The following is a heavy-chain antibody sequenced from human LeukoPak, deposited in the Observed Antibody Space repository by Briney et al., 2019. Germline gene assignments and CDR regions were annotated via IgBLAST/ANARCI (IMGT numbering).Heavy chain of an antibody. V-gene: IGHV3-15*07. CDR1: GLIFNDAW. CDR3: AREGDRRAFDI. D-gene: IGHD2-21*01. CDR2: IKSKTDGASI. Sequence: GGSLRLSCAASGLIFNDAWMTWVRQAPGRGLEWVGRIKSKTDGASIDYAAPVKGRFTISRDDSKDTLYLQMDGLKADDTAVYYCAREGDRRAFDIWGQGTMVTVSS. J-gene: IGHJ3*02.